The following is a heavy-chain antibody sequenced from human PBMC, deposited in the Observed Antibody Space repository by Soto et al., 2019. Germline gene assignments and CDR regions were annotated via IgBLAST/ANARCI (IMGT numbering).Heavy chain of an antibody. J-gene: IGHJ4*02. V-gene: IGHV3-74*01. CDR3: ARSGGPIAAAGSYYFDY. Sequence: GGSLRLSCAASGFTFSSYWMHWVRQAPGKGLVWVSRINSDGSSTSYADSVKGRFTISRDNAKNTLYLQMNSLRAEDTAVYYCARSGGPIAAAGSYYFDYWGQGTLVTVSS. CDR1: GFTFSSYW. CDR2: INSDGSST. D-gene: IGHD6-13*01.